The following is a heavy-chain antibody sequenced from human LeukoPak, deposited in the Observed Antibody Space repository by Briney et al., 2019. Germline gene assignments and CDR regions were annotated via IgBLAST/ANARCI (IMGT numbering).Heavy chain of an antibody. CDR1: GFTFSSYW. CDR3: ARVGSTSWYLDY. J-gene: IGHJ4*02. Sequence: GGSLRLSCAASGFTFSSYWMSWVRKAPGMGLEWLANIRQDGSDNYYADSVRGRFTFSRDNARNSMYLQMNSLRADDTAVYYCARVGSTSWYLDYWGQGTLVTVSS. D-gene: IGHD2-2*01. CDR2: IRQDGSDN. V-gene: IGHV3-7*01.